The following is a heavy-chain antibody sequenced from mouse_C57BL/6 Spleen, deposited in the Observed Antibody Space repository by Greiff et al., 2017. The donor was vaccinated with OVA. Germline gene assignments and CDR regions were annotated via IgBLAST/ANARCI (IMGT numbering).Heavy chain of an antibody. Sequence: QVQLQQPGAELVKPGASVKLSCKASGYTFTSYWMQWVKQRPGQGLEWIGEIDPSDSYTNYNQKFKGKATLTVDTSSSTAYMQLSSLTSEDSAVYYCARGTTVVATSVDYWGQGTSVTVSS. CDR1: GYTFTSYW. V-gene: IGHV1-50*01. CDR2: IDPSDSYT. CDR3: ARGTTVVATSVDY. D-gene: IGHD1-1*01. J-gene: IGHJ4*01.